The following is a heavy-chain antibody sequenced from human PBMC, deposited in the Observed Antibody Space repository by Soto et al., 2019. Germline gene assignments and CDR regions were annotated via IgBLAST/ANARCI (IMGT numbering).Heavy chain of an antibody. Sequence: QLQLQESGSGLVKPSQTLSLTCAVSGGSISSGGYSWSWIRQPPGKGLEWIGCIYHSGSTYYNPSLKSRVTISVDRSKNPFYLKLSSVTAADTAVYYCAAGGGLPRYYWGQGTLVTVSS. J-gene: IGHJ4*02. V-gene: IGHV4-30-2*01. CDR1: GGSISSGGYS. D-gene: IGHD5-12*01. CDR3: AAGGGLPRYY. CDR2: IYHSGST.